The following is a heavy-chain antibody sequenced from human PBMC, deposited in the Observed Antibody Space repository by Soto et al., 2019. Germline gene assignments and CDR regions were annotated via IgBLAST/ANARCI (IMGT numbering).Heavy chain of an antibody. Sequence: EVQLVESGGGLVKPGGSLRLSCAASGFTFSSYSMNWVRQAPGKGLEWVSSISSSSSYMYYADSVKGRFTISRDNAKNSMYLQMNGLRAEGTDVYYCAREGGYSYGSWSWGQGTLVTVAS. CDR1: GFTFSSYS. D-gene: IGHD5-18*01. J-gene: IGHJ1*01. CDR2: ISSSSSYM. CDR3: AREGGYSYGSWS. V-gene: IGHV3-21*01.